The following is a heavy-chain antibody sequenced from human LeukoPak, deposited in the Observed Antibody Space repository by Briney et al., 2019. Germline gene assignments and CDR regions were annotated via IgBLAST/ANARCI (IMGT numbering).Heavy chain of an antibody. Sequence: EXLXISCKXSGYSXXSYWIGWVRQMPGKGLEWMGIIYPGDSDTRYSPSFQGQVTISADKSISTAYLQWSSLKASDTAMYYCALGGYARQWGQGTLVTVSS. V-gene: IGHV5-51*01. J-gene: IGHJ4*02. CDR3: ALGGYARQ. CDR1: GYSXXSYW. D-gene: IGHD3-16*01. CDR2: IYPGDSDT.